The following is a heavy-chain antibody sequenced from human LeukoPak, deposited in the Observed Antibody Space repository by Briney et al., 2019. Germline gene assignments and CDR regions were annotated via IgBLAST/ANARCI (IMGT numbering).Heavy chain of an antibody. V-gene: IGHV6-1*01. CDR1: GDSVSINNAA. D-gene: IGHD7-27*01. Sequence: SQTLSLTCAISGDSVSINNAAWNWLTQSPSRGHEWLGSTYYRSKWFNNYAVSVKSRIIISPDTSKNQFSLHLNSVPPKDTAVYYCVGQADWGRVDPWGQGTLVTVSS. CDR2: TYYRSKWFN. J-gene: IGHJ5*02. CDR3: VGQADWGRVDP.